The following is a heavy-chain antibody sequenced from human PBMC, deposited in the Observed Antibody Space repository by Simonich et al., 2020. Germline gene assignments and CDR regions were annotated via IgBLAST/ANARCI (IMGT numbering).Heavy chain of an antibody. V-gene: IGHV1-2*02. CDR3: ARVRFEAFDI. CDR1: GYTFTGYY. J-gene: IGHJ3*02. Sequence: QVQLVQSGAEVKKPGASVKVSCKASGYTFTGYYMHWVRQAPGQGLEWRGGINPNRGGTNYAQKFQGRVTMTRDTSISTAYMELSRLRSDDTAVYYCARVRFEAFDIWGQGTMVTVSS. CDR2: INPNRGGT.